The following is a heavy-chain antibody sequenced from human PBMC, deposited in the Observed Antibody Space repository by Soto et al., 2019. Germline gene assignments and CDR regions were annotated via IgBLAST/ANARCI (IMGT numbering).Heavy chain of an antibody. J-gene: IGHJ4*02. CDR1: GFTFSSYA. D-gene: IGHD2-2*01. CDR3: ATFRFCSTISCNGRECGF. CDR2: MCGSGGYT. V-gene: IGHV3-23*01. Sequence: EVQLLESGGGLVQPGGSLRLSCAASGFTFSSYAMRWVRQAPGKGLEWVSAMCGSGGYTYYADSVEGRFAISRDNSKNTRYLHMTDLTAEVTAVYACATFRFCSTISCNGRECGFWGQGTLVDVTS.